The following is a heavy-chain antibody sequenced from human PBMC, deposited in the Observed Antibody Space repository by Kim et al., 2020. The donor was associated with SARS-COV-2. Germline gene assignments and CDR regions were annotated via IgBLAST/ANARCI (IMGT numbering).Heavy chain of an antibody. J-gene: IGHJ6*02. D-gene: IGHD6-19*01. V-gene: IGHV4-39*01. CDR1: GDSISTSSYY. CDR3: ASQWGSSGRVFYYGLDV. CDR2: IFYSGST. Sequence: SETLSLTCTVSGDSISTSSYYWGWIRQPPGKGLEWIGSIFYSGSTYYNPSLNSRVTISVDTSKNQFSLKLKSVTAADTAVYFCASQWGSSGRVFYYGLDVWGQGTTVSVSS.